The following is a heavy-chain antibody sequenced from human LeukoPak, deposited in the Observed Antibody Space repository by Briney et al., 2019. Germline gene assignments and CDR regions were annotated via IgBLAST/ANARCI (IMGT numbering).Heavy chain of an antibody. V-gene: IGHV4-59*01. Sequence: PGGSLRLSCAASGFTFTYAWMSWVRQAPGKGLEWVGYVYYSGSTNYNPSLKSRVTISVDTSKNQFSLKLSSVTAADTAVYYCARVLGSSSWRMPYYSDYWGQGTLVTVSS. J-gene: IGHJ4*02. CDR1: GFTFTYAW. CDR2: VYYSGST. CDR3: ARVLGSSSWRMPYYSDY. D-gene: IGHD6-13*01.